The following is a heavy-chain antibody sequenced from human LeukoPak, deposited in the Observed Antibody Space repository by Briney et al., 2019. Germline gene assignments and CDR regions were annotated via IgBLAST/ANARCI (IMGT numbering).Heavy chain of an antibody. J-gene: IGHJ5*02. CDR1: GFTFSNYA. CDR2: ISGGGSSA. Sequence: PGGSLRLSCVASGFTFSNYAMSWVRQAPGEGLEWVSGISGGGSSAYYTDSVKGRFTVSRDNSKNIVYLQMNSLRAEDTAVYYCAKSYDILTGFYNRLWFDPCGQGTLVTVSS. CDR3: AKSYDILTGFYNRLWFDP. V-gene: IGHV3-23*01. D-gene: IGHD3-9*01.